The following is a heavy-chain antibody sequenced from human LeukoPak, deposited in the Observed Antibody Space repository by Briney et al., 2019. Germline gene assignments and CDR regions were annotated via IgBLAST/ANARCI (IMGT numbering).Heavy chain of an antibody. V-gene: IGHV4-59*01. D-gene: IGHD5-12*01. J-gene: IGHJ4*02. CDR3: ARGDSGYDSLFDY. CDR2: IYYSGST. CDR1: GGSISSYY. Sequence: SETLSLTCAVSGGSISSYYWSWIRQPPGKGLEWIGYIYYSGSTNYNPSLKSRVTISVDTSKNQFSLKLSSVTAADTAVYYCARGDSGYDSLFDYWGQGTLVTVSS.